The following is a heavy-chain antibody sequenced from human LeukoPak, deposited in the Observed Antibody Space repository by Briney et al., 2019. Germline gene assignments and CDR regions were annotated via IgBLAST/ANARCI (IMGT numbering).Heavy chain of an antibody. D-gene: IGHD2-15*01. CDR1: GGSISSHY. CDR3: ARSLAAATYYFDY. V-gene: IGHV4-59*11. CDR2: IYYSGST. J-gene: IGHJ4*02. Sequence: SSETLSLTCTVSGGSISSHYWSWIRQPPGKGLAWIGYIYYSGSTNYNPSLKSRVTMSVDTSKHQFSMKLSSVTAADTAMYYCARSLAAATYYFDYWGQGALVTVSS.